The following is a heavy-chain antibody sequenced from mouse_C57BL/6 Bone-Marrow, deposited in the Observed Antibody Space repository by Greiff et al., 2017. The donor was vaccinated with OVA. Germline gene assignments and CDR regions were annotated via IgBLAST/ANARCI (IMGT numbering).Heavy chain of an antibody. V-gene: IGHV5-6*01. D-gene: IGHD1-1*02. CDR1: GFTFSSYG. Sequence: EVQVVESGGDLVKPGGSLKLSCAASGFTFSSYGMSWVRQTPDKRLEWVATISSGGSYTYYPDSVKWRFTISRDNAKNTLYLQMSSLKSEDTAMYYCARLLWDYWGKGTTLTVSS. CDR3: ARLLWDY. J-gene: IGHJ2*01. CDR2: ISSGGSYT.